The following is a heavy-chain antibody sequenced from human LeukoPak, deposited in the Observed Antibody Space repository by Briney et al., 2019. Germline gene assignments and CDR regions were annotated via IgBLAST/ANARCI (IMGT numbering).Heavy chain of an antibody. J-gene: IGHJ4*02. D-gene: IGHD2-15*01. CDR2: IGSSSSYV. CDR1: GFTFSSYS. Sequence: PGGSLRLSCAASGFTFSSYSMNWVRQAPGKGLEWVSSIGSSSSYVYYADSVKGRFTISRDNTKNSLYLQMNSLRAEDTAVYYCAKDGAPYCSGATCYSAADYWGQGTLVTVSS. CDR3: AKDGAPYCSGATCYSAADY. V-gene: IGHV3-21*01.